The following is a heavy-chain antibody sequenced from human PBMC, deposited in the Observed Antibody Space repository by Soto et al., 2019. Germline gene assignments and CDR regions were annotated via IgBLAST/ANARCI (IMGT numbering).Heavy chain of an antibody. Sequence: PSETLSLTCTVSGGSISSSSYYWGWIRQPPGKGLEWIGSIYYSGSTYYNPSLKSRVTISVDTSKNQFSLKLSSVTAADTAVYYCARQGRYYGSGSHLDYWGRGTLVT. D-gene: IGHD3-10*01. CDR2: IYYSGST. CDR1: GGSISSSSYY. J-gene: IGHJ4*02. CDR3: ARQGRYYGSGSHLDY. V-gene: IGHV4-39*01.